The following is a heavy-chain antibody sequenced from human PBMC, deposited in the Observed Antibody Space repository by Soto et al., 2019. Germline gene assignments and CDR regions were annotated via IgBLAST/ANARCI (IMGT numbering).Heavy chain of an antibody. J-gene: IGHJ3*02. CDR2: IYYSGST. CDR3: GRLYGLDAFDI. CDR1: GGSISSYY. Sequence: PSETLSLTCTVSGGSISSYYWSWIRQPPGKGLEWIGYIYYSGSTNYNPSLKSRVTISVDTSKNQFSLKLSSVTAADTAVYYCGRLYGLDAFDIWGKGTMVPVS. D-gene: IGHD3-16*02. V-gene: IGHV4-59*08.